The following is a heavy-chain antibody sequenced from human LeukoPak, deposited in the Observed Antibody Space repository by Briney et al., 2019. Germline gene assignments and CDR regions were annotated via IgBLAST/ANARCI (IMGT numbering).Heavy chain of an antibody. V-gene: IGHV3-66*04. D-gene: IGHD2-2*01. J-gene: IGHJ4*02. Sequence: GSLSLSFAASGFPVISNYMSWVRPAPGKGLEWVSIIYSGGGTYYADSVKGRFTISRDTSKNTVFLQMNRLRAEDTAVYYCARHREYCSSTSCYPYYFDHWGQGSLVTGSS. CDR3: ARHREYCSSTSCYPYYFDH. CDR1: GFPVISNY. CDR2: IYSGGGT.